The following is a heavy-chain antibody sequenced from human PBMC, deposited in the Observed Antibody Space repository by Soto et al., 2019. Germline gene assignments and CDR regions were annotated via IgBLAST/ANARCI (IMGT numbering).Heavy chain of an antibody. CDR1: GYTFNNYG. V-gene: IGHV1-18*01. J-gene: IGHJ6*02. Sequence: GASVKVSCKASGYTFNNYGITWVRQAPGQGLEWMGWISFYNGKTKYAQKFQGRVTLTTDTSTSTAYMELRSLTSDDTAVYYCARANGDYYYYYGMDVWGQGTTVTVSS. CDR2: ISFYNGKT. CDR3: ARANGDYYYYYGMDV. D-gene: IGHD7-27*01.